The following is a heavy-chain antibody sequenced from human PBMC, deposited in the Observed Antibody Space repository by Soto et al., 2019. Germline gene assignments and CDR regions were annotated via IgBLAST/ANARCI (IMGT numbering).Heavy chain of an antibody. D-gene: IGHD3-10*01. Sequence: QVQLQESGPGLVKPSQTLSLTCTVSGGSISSGGYYWSWIRQHPGKGLEWIGYIYYSGSTYYNPSLKSRVTIPVDTSKSQFSLKLSSVTAADTAVYYCARDKGITMVRGVIHDAFDIWGQGTMVTVSS. V-gene: IGHV4-31*03. J-gene: IGHJ3*02. CDR1: GGSISSGGYY. CDR2: IYYSGST. CDR3: ARDKGITMVRGVIHDAFDI.